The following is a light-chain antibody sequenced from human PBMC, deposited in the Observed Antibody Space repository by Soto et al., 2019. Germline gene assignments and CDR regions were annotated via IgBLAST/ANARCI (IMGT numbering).Light chain of an antibody. V-gene: IGKV1-5*03. CDR3: QQYNSQWT. J-gene: IGKJ1*01. CDR1: QAISSW. CDR2: KAS. Sequence: DIQMTQSPSTLSGSVGDRVTITCRASQAISSWLAWYQQKPGKAPKLLIYKASSLESGVPSRFSGGGSGTEFTLTISSLQPDDFATYYCQQYNSQWTFGQGTKVDIK.